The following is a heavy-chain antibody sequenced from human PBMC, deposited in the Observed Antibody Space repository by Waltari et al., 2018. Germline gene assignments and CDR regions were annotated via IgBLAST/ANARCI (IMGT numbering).Heavy chain of an antibody. CDR2: IYYSGST. D-gene: IGHD3-16*01. CDR3: TRDAPPPGVSVSYAAVDY. J-gene: IGHJ4*02. Sequence: QLQLQESGPGLVKPSETLSLACTVSGGSISSSDYYWGWIRQPPGQGLEWIGSIYYSGSTFSHPSPKMRFTISLDTSTTQFSLKLSSVTAADTAVYYCTRDAPPPGVSVSYAAVDYWGQGSLVIVSS. V-gene: IGHV4-39*07. CDR1: GGSISSSDYY.